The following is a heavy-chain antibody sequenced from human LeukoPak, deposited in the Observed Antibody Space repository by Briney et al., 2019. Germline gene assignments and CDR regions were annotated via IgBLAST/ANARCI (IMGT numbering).Heavy chain of an antibody. V-gene: IGHV3-23*01. J-gene: IGHJ4*02. D-gene: IGHD3-3*01. Sequence: PGGSLRLSCAASGFTFSSYGMSWVRQAPGKGLEWVSAISGSGGSTYYADSVKGRFTISRDNSKNTLYLQMNSLRAEDTAVYYCAKAIRYYDFWGAPLDYWGQGTLVTVSS. CDR3: AKAIRYYDFWGAPLDY. CDR1: GFTFSSYG. CDR2: ISGSGGST.